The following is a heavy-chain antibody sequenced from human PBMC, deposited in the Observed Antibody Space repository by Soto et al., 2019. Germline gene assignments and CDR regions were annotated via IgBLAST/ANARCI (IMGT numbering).Heavy chain of an antibody. Sequence: QVQLVQSGAEVKKPGASVKVSCKASGYTFTTYDIHWVRQAPGQRLEWMGIINPSGGSPTYPQRFQGRVTMTRDTSTSTVYLELSSLTSDDTAVYYCARDLLGATSLDYWGQGTLVTVSS. CDR3: ARDLLGATSLDY. D-gene: IGHD2-8*02. V-gene: IGHV1-46*01. CDR1: GYTFTTYD. J-gene: IGHJ4*02. CDR2: INPSGGSP.